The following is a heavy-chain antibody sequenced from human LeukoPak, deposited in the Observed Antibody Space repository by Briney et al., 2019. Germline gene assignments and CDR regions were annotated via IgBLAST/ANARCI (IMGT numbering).Heavy chain of an antibody. V-gene: IGHV4-4*07. CDR2: IYSSGIT. J-gene: IGHJ4*02. D-gene: IGHD3-10*01. Sequence: SETLSLTCCVWGVSISSYYGSWLRRPAGKGREGLARIYSSGITNYSPSLKSRLTMSVDTSKNQFSLKLTSVTAADTAVYYCARDTWEGSGSYWADWGQGTLVTVSS. CDR3: ARDTWEGSGSYWAD. CDR1: GVSISSYY.